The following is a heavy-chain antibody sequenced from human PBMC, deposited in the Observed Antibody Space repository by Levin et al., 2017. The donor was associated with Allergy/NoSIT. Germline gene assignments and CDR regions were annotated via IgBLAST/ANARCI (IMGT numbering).Heavy chain of an antibody. CDR1: GFTFDDYA. CDR2: ISWNSGSI. Sequence: GGSLRLSCAASGFTFDDYAMHWVRQAPGKGLEWVSGISWNSGSIGYADSVKGRFTISRDNAKNSLYLQMNSLRAEDTALYYCAKGSGVVVAAPVDYWGQGTLVTVSS. V-gene: IGHV3-9*01. D-gene: IGHD2-15*01. J-gene: IGHJ4*02. CDR3: AKGSGVVVAAPVDY.